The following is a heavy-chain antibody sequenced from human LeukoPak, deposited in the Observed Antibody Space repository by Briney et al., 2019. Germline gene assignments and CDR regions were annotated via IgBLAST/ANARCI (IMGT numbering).Heavy chain of an antibody. Sequence: SPSETLSLTCTVSGNSIRSSSYYWAWIRQSPEKGLEWIGSTYYSGSTYYSASFKSRVTISVGTSQNQFSLKLRSVTAADRAVYYCASRYYYDTRGYFLHWGQGTLVTVSS. J-gene: IGHJ1*01. D-gene: IGHD3-22*01. V-gene: IGHV4-39*01. CDR2: TYYSGST. CDR3: ASRYYYDTRGYFLH. CDR1: GNSIRSSSYY.